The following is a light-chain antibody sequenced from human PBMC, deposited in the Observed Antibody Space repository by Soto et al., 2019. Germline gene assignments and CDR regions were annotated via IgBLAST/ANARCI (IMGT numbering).Light chain of an antibody. V-gene: IGLV2-14*01. CDR2: EVS. CDR1: SSDVGDYNY. Sequence: QSALTQPASVSGSPGQSITIPCTGTSSDVGDYNYVSWYQQHPGKAPKLMIYEVSNRPSGVSNRYSGSKSGNTASLTISGLQAEDEADYYCTSYKTTNTWVFGGGTKLTVL. CDR3: TSYKTTNTWV. J-gene: IGLJ3*02.